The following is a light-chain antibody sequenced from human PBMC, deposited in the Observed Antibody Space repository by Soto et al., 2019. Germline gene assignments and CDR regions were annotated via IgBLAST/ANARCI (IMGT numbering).Light chain of an antibody. CDR3: QQYHNWPA. V-gene: IGKV3-15*01. Sequence: IVLSQSPATLSLSPGERATLSFRASQSVSRYLTWYQQKPGQAPRLLIYGAATRATGIPARFSGSGSGTEFTLTISSLQSEDFAIYYCQQYHNWPAFGQGTKVDIK. CDR2: GAA. CDR1: QSVSRY. J-gene: IGKJ1*01.